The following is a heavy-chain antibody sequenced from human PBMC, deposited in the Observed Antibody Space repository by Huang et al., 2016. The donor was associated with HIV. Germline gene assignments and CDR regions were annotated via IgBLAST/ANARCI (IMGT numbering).Heavy chain of an antibody. CDR2: IYYRGST. D-gene: IGHD3-10*01. CDR3: ARLPGSITMIRGVITDPY. J-gene: IGHJ4*02. CDR1: GGSIRSDNYY. Sequence: QLQLQESGPGLVKPSEPLSLTCTVSGGSIRSDNYYWGWIRQPPGKGLECIGSIYYRGSTYYHPSLKRRGTITVDTSKNHFSLRMRSVTAADTAVYYCARLPGSITMIRGVITDPYWGQGTLVTVSS. V-gene: IGHV4-39*02.